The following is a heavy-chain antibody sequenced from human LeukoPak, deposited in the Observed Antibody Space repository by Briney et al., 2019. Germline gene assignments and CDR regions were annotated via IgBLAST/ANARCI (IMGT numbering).Heavy chain of an antibody. CDR2: IKQDGRVT. V-gene: IGHV3-7*05. J-gene: IGHJ4*02. CDR3: ARFLGQGTNWGRDY. Sequence: GGSLRLSCGASGFIFSKYWMCWVRQIPGKGLEWVANIKQDGRVTHYVDSVKGLFTISRDNSKNSLLLQMNSLRAEDTAVYYCARFLGQGTNWGRDYWGQGTLVTVSS. CDR1: GFIFSKYW. D-gene: IGHD7-27*01.